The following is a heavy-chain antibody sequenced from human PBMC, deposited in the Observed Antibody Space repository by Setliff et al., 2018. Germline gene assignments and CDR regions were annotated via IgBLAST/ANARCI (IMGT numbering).Heavy chain of an antibody. CDR2: ITSSGDTM. CDR1: GFTFSDYY. V-gene: IGHV3-11*01. Sequence: PGGSLRLSCAASGFTFSDYYMSWIRQAPGKGLEWVSYITSSGDTMNYADSVKGRFTISRDNAKNSLHLQMNSPRAEDTAVYYCARGHTSMAPWGQGTLVTVSS. D-gene: IGHD5-18*01. J-gene: IGHJ5*02. CDR3: ARGHTSMAP.